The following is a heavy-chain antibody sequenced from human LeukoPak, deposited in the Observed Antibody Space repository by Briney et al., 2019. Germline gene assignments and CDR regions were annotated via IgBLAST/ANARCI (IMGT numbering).Heavy chain of an antibody. D-gene: IGHD3-22*01. J-gene: IGHJ4*02. Sequence: KPSETLSLTCTVSVGSISSYYWSWIRQPPGKGLEWIGYIYYSGSTNYNPSLKSRATISVDTSKNQFSLTLNSVTAADTAMYFCARGVLQDYYDSSGFHHRGGVDYWGPGTLVTVSS. V-gene: IGHV4-59*08. CDR2: IYYSGST. CDR1: VGSISSYY. CDR3: ARGVLQDYYDSSGFHHRGGVDY.